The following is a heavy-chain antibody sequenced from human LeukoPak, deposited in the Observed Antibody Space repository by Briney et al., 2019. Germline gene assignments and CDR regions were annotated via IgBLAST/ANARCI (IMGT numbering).Heavy chain of an antibody. CDR2: INHSGST. CDR1: GGSFSGYY. Sequence: SETLSLTCAVYGGSFSGYYWSWIRQPPGKGLEWIGEINHSGSTNYDPSLKSRVTISVDTSKNQFSLKLSSVTAADTAVYYCARQPYSSSWYSLYYFDYWGQGTLVTVSS. J-gene: IGHJ4*02. D-gene: IGHD6-13*01. V-gene: IGHV4-34*01. CDR3: ARQPYSSSWYSLYYFDY.